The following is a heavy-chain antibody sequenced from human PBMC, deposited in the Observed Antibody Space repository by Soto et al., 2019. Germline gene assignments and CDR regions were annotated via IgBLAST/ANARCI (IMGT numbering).Heavy chain of an antibody. Sequence: QVQLVQSGAEVKKPGASVKVSCKASGYTFTSYAMHWVRQAPGQRLEWMGWINAGNGNTKYSQKFQGRVTITRDTSASTVYMELSGLRSEDTAVYYCARDAGGKLVYYYYYMDVWGKGTTVTVSS. J-gene: IGHJ6*03. D-gene: IGHD3-16*01. V-gene: IGHV1-3*01. CDR1: GYTFTSYA. CDR3: ARDAGGKLVYYYYYMDV. CDR2: INAGNGNT.